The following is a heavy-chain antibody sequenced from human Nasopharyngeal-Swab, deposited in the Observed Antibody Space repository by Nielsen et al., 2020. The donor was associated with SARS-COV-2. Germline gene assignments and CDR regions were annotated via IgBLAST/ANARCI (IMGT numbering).Heavy chain of an antibody. Sequence: GGSLRLSCAVSGFTFSSYVMSWVRQAPGKGLEWVSSISFSSGGMHYGDSVKGRFTISRDNSKNTLYLQMDSLRVEDTAVYYCAKDRLPHSSTWTIDYWGQGTLVTVSS. D-gene: IGHD6-13*01. J-gene: IGHJ4*02. CDR3: AKDRLPHSSTWTIDY. CDR2: ISFSSGGM. V-gene: IGHV3-23*01. CDR1: GFTFSSYV.